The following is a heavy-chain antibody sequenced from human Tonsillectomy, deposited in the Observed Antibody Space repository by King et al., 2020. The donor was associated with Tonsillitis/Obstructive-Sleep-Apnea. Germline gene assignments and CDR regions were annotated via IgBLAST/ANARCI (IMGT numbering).Heavy chain of an antibody. Sequence: LVQSGAEVKKPGASVKVSCKASDYTFSSYDITWVRQAPGQGLEWMGWISAYNGNTNYAQKLQGRVTMTTDTSTSTAYMELRSLRSDDTAVYYCARDGSFYGSGSYSDYWGQGTLVTVSS. V-gene: IGHV1-18*01. CDR2: ISAYNGNT. J-gene: IGHJ4*02. D-gene: IGHD3-10*01. CDR3: ARDGSFYGSGSYSDY. CDR1: DYTFSSYD.